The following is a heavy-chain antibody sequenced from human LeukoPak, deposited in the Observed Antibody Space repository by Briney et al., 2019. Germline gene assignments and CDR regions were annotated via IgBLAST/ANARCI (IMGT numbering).Heavy chain of an antibody. D-gene: IGHD2-21*02. V-gene: IGHV3-33*06. CDR1: GFTFSSYA. J-gene: IGHJ4*02. CDR3: AKDLGYCCCDCYSFIDY. Sequence: GGSLRLSSAASGFTFSSYAMHWVRQAPGKGLEWVAVICYDGSNKYYADSVKGRFTISRDNSKNTLYLQMNSLRAEDTAVYYCAKDLGYCCCDCYSFIDYWGQGTLVTVSS. CDR2: ICYDGSNK.